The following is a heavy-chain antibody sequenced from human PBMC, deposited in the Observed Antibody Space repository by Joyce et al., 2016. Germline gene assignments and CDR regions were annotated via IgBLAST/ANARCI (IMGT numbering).Heavy chain of an antibody. CDR1: DGSINNNY. D-gene: IGHD2-2*01. CDR2: SYSSGNT. V-gene: IGHV4-59*01. J-gene: IGHJ2*01. CDR3: ARLEVVLSAAAKKADWYFDL. Sequence: QVQLQESGPGLVKPSETLSLTCTVSDGSINNNYWSWIRQPPGKGLEWIAYSYSSGNTNYNPSLKSRVTISADTSKNQFSLKLSSVTAADTALYFCARLEVVLSAAAKKADWYFDLWGRGTLVTVSS.